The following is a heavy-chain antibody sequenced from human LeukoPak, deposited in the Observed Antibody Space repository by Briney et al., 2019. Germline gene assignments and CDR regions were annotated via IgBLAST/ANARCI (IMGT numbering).Heavy chain of an antibody. D-gene: IGHD6-19*01. V-gene: IGHV4-59*01. J-gene: IGHJ4*02. CDR1: GGSTSGYY. Sequence: SETLSLTCTVSGGSTSGYYWSWIRQPPGKGLEWIGYISYSGSTNYNPSLKSRVTLSVDTSKNQISLRLSSVTAADTAVYYCTRDGGVAVSPLDFDFWGQGTLVTVSS. CDR2: ISYSGST. CDR3: TRDGGVAVSPLDFDF.